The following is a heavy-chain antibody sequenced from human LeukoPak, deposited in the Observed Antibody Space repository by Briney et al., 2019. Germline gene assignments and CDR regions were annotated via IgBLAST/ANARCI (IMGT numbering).Heavy chain of an antibody. CDR3: ARGGFWAPKTFDY. D-gene: IGHD3-10*01. CDR1: GGSISTSNW. J-gene: IGHJ4*02. CDR2: IFHSGST. Sequence: SGALSLTRAVPGGSISTSNWWSWVRQPPGKGREWIGEIFHSGSTNYNPSLKSRVTISVDKSKNQFSLKLTSVTAADTAVYYCARGGFWAPKTFDYWGQGTLVTVSS. V-gene: IGHV4-4*02.